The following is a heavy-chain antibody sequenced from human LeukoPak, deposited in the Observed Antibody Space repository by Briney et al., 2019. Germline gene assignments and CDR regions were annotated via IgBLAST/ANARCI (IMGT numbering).Heavy chain of an antibody. V-gene: IGHV3-48*02. CDR3: AKDQVISGGDGGWFDP. CDR2: IGTSSSII. D-gene: IGHD4-17*01. J-gene: IGHJ5*02. Sequence: PGGSLRLSCAASGFTFSSYSMNWVRQTPGKGLEWVSYIGTSSSIIYYADSVKGRFTISRDNAKNSLYLQMNSLRDEDTAVYYCAKDQVISGGDGGWFDPWGQGTLVTVSS. CDR1: GFTFSSYS.